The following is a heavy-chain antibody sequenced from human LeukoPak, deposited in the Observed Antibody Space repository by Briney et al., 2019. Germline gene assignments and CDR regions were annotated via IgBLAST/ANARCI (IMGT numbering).Heavy chain of an antibody. CDR3: ARDFGVGPYYFDY. D-gene: IGHD3-16*01. V-gene: IGHV3-33*01. J-gene: IGHJ4*02. Sequence: GRSLRLSCAVSGFTFSGSGMHWVRQAPGKGLEWVAVIWYDGSKKHYADSVKGRFTISRDDSKNTLYLQMNTLRADDTAVYYCARDFGVGPYYFDYWGQGTLVTVSS. CDR2: IWYDGSKK. CDR1: GFTFSGSG.